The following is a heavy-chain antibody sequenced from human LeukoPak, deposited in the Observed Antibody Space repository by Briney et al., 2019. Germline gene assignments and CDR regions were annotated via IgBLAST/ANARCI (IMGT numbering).Heavy chain of an antibody. CDR2: ISRNSDTI. CDR3: AKVGSYYDSDY. CDR1: GFTFDDYA. V-gene: IGHV3-9*01. Sequence: GGSLRLSCAASGFTFDDYAMHWVRQAPGKGLEWVSGISRNSDTINYADSVKGRFTISRDNSKNTLYLQMNSLRVEDTAVYYCAKVGSYYDSDYWGQGTLVIVSS. J-gene: IGHJ4*02. D-gene: IGHD1-26*01.